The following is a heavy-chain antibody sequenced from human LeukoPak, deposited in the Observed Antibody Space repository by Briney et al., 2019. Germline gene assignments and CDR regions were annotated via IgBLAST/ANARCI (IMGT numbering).Heavy chain of an antibody. CDR3: ARLSPYSSSWYLDYYYGMDV. Sequence: GGSLRLSCAASGFTFSSYWMSWVRQAPGKGLEWVANTKQDGSEKYYVDSVKGRFTISRDNAKNSLYLQMNSLRAEDTAVYYCARLSPYSSSWYLDYYYGMDVWGQGTTVTVSS. CDR1: GFTFSSYW. J-gene: IGHJ6*02. CDR2: TKQDGSEK. V-gene: IGHV3-7*01. D-gene: IGHD6-13*01.